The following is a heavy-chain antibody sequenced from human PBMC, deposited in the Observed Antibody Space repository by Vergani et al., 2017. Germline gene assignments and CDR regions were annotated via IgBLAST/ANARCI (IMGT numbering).Heavy chain of an antibody. CDR3: AKGEGIVANWQGYYYNGMDV. V-gene: IGHV3-30*02. CDR1: GFTSSYYG. CDR2: VRYDGTNK. J-gene: IGHJ6*02. Sequence: QVHLVESGGGVVQPGRSLRLSCVVSGFTSSYYGMHWVRQAPGKGLEWVAFVRYDGTNKYYADSVKGRFTNCRDNSKNTLYLQMNSLRAEDTAVYYCAKGEGIVANWQGYYYNGMDVWGQGTTVTVSS. D-gene: IGHD1-26*01.